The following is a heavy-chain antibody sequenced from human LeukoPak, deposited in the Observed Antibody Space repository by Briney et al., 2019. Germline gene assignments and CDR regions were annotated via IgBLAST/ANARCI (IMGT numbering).Heavy chain of an antibody. Sequence: PSETLSLTCTVSGASLSSYYWSWIRQPAGKGLEWIGRIYSSGSINYNPSLRSRVTMSVDTSKSQFPLRLSSVTAADTAIYYCAREGRTGDYEGYWGQGIPVTVSS. V-gene: IGHV4-4*07. CDR2: IYSSGSI. J-gene: IGHJ4*02. D-gene: IGHD4-17*01. CDR3: AREGRTGDYEGY. CDR1: GASLSSYY.